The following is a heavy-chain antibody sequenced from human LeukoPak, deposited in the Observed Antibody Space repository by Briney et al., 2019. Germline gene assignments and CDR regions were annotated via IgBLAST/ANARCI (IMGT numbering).Heavy chain of an antibody. V-gene: IGHV1-46*01. Sequence: ASVKVSCKASGYTFTTYYMHWVRQAPGQGLEWMGIINPSGGTASHAQTFQGRVTLTRDMSTSTLYMELSSLRSEDTAIYYCARSLTGGSYDYWGQGTMVTVSS. CDR3: ARSLTGGSYDY. CDR1: GYTFTTYY. CDR2: INPSGGTA. D-gene: IGHD1-26*01. J-gene: IGHJ4*02.